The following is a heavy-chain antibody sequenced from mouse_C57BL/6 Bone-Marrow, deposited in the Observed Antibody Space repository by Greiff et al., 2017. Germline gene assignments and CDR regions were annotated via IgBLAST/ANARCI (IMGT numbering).Heavy chain of an antibody. Sequence: EVMLVESGGGLVKPGGFLKLSCAASGFTFSDHGMARVRQAPEKGLEWVAYISNGSSTIYYADTVKGRFTSSRDNAKNTLFLQMTSLRSEDTAMYYCARTVVAPMDYWGQGTSVTVSS. CDR2: ISNGSSTI. J-gene: IGHJ4*01. D-gene: IGHD1-1*01. CDR3: ARTVVAPMDY. V-gene: IGHV5-17*01. CDR1: GFTFSDHG.